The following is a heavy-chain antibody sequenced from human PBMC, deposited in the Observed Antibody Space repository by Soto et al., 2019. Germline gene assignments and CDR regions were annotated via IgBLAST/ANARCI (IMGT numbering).Heavy chain of an antibody. CDR1: GFTVSISY. D-gene: IGHD3-22*01. J-gene: IGHJ3*02. CDR2: RYSDGRS. V-gene: IGHV3-66*01. CDR3: VKDRYYDSGGAFDI. Sequence: GGSLRLSCAGSGFTVSISYMTWVRQVPGKGLEWVSIRYSDGRSYYADSVKGRFTISRDNSKNTLYLQMSSLRAEDTALYYCVKDRYYDSGGAFDIWGQGTMVTVSS.